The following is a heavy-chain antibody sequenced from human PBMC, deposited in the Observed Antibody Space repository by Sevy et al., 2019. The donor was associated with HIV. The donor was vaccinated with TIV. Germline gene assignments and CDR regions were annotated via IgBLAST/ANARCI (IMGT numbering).Heavy chain of an antibody. J-gene: IGHJ3*02. CDR1: GFTFSSYG. Sequence: GGSLRLSCAASGFTFSSYGMHWVRQAPGKGLEWVAVISYDGSNKYYADSVKGGFTISRDNSKNTLYLQMNSLRAEDTAVYYCAKDYGGNSGGAFDIWGQGTMVTVSS. CDR2: ISYDGSNK. CDR3: AKDYGGNSGGAFDI. V-gene: IGHV3-30*18. D-gene: IGHD4-17*01.